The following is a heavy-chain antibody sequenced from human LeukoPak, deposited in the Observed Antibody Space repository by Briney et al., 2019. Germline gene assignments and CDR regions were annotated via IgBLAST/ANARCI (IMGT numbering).Heavy chain of an antibody. D-gene: IGHD1-1*01. CDR2: IYYSGST. J-gene: IGHJ4*02. Sequence: SETLSLTCTVSGGSISSYYWSWIRQPPGKGLEWIGYIYYSGSTNYNPSLKSRVTISVDTSKNQFSLKLSSVTAADTAVYYCARAWGPTGTDYWGQGTLVTVSS. CDR1: GGSISSYY. V-gene: IGHV4-59*01. CDR3: ARAWGPTGTDY.